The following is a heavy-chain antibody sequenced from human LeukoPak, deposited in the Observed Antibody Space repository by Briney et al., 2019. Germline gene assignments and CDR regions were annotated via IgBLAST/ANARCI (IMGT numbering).Heavy chain of an antibody. D-gene: IGHD1-1*01. Sequence: GGSLRLSCAASGFTVSRNYMSWVRQAPGKGLEWVSVSYSGGDTYYPDSVKGRFTVSRDNPKNTVYLQMNSLRSEDTAVYFCARSPVLDRNDWSFADWGQGTLVTVSS. CDR3: ARSPVLDRNDWSFAD. CDR1: GFTVSRNY. V-gene: IGHV3-53*01. CDR2: SYSGGDT. J-gene: IGHJ4*02.